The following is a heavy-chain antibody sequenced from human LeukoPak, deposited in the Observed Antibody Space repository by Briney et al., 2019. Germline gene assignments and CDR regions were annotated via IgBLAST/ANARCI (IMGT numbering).Heavy chain of an antibody. CDR2: ISSSSSYI. CDR1: GFTFSSYS. J-gene: IGHJ5*02. CDR3: ARDLAYCGGDCLGWFDP. Sequence: GGSLRLSCAASGFTFSSYSMNWVRQAPGKGLEWVSSISSSSSYIYYADSVKGRFTISRDNAKNSLYLQMNSLRAVDTAVYYCARDLAYCGGDCLGWFDPWGQGTLVTVSS. D-gene: IGHD2-21*02. V-gene: IGHV3-21*01.